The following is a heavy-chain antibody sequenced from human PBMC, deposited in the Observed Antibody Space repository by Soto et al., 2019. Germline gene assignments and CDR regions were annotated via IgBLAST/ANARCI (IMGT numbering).Heavy chain of an antibody. V-gene: IGHV3-23*01. CDR2: ITASGRTP. CDR3: AKVYFGESDGFDI. D-gene: IGHD3-16*01. J-gene: IGHJ3*02. CDR1: GFTFSNFD. Sequence: VNLLESGGGLVQPGGSLRLSCAASGFTFSNFDMSWVRQAPGRGLEWFSEITASGRTPSYADSVKGRFTISKDESNNTLYPQMNSLRAYDTALYYCAKVYFGESDGFDIWGKGTMVTVSS.